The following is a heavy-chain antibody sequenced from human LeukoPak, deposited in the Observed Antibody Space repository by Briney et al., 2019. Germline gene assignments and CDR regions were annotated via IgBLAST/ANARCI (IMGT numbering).Heavy chain of an antibody. CDR1: GGSISSSNYY. Sequence: PSQTLSLTCTVSGGSISSSNYYWSWIRQPAGKGLEWIGRIYTSGTTNYNPSLKSRVTISIDTSKNQFSLKLSSVTAADTAVYYCARGLWFGDENPPYFDYWGQGTLSPSPQ. V-gene: IGHV4-61*02. D-gene: IGHD3-10*01. CDR2: IYTSGTT. J-gene: IGHJ4*02. CDR3: ARGLWFGDENPPYFDY.